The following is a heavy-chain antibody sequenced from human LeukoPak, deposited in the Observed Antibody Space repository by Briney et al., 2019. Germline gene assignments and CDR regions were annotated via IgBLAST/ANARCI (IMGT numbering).Heavy chain of an antibody. CDR3: ARSRAFNSGAFDP. Sequence: TSKTLSLTCTVSGASVSSASYWTWIRQPPGKGVEWIAHIYNGVNTNYNPSLKSRVTISVDTSKNQFSLRLNSVTAADTAVYYCARSRAFNSGAFDPWGQGSLVTVSS. CDR1: GASVSSASY. D-gene: IGHD1-26*01. V-gene: IGHV4-61*01. J-gene: IGHJ5*02. CDR2: IYNGVNT.